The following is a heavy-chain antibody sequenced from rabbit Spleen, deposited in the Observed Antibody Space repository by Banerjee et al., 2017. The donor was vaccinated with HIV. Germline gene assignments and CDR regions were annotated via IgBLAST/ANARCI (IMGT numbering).Heavy chain of an antibody. CDR1: GFDFRTDS. J-gene: IGHJ3*01. CDR2: IVPNFGST. Sequence: QEQLVEFGGGLVQPGGALTLSFKASGFDFRTDSMSWVRQAPGKGLEWTGYIVPNFGSTYYPNWLQGPLRISSQDDQNPLYLQLTSVTAAATAPYFSVSEAGYGGYGDAISWGQATLVTVS. V-gene: IGHV1S47*01. CDR3: VSEAGYGGYGDAIS. D-gene: IGHD6-1*01.